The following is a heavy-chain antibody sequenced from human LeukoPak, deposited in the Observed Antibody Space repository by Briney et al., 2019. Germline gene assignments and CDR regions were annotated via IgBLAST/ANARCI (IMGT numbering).Heavy chain of an antibody. V-gene: IGHV3-66*01. CDR2: IYNGGIT. CDR1: GFIVSSNY. Sequence: GGSLRLSCAASGFIVSSNYMSWVRQAPGKGLEWVSVIYNGGITYADSVKGRFTISRDSSEYTVYLQMNSLRAEDTAVYYCARDLGYSSDYWGQGTLVTVSS. J-gene: IGHJ4*02. D-gene: IGHD6-13*01. CDR3: ARDLGYSSDY.